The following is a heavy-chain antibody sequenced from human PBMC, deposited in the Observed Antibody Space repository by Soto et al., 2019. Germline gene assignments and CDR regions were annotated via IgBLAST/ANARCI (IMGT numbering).Heavy chain of an antibody. CDR2: ISGSGIST. J-gene: IGHJ2*01. CDR3: AKEPVGPDWYFDL. Sequence: DVQLLESGGGLVQPGGSLRLSCAASGFTFRSYAMSWVRQAPGKGLEWVSGISGSGISTHYADSVKGRFTVSRDKSKNTLYLQMTSLRAEDTAVYNCAKEPVGPDWYFDLWGRGTLVTVSS. V-gene: IGHV3-23*01. CDR1: GFTFRSYA.